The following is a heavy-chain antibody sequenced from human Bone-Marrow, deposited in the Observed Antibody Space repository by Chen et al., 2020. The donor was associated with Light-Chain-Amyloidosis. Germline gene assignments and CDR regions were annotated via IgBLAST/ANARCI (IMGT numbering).Heavy chain of an antibody. D-gene: IGHD3-3*01. CDR2: IFYGDIM. J-gene: IGHJ3*01. CDR3: ARGPSEVKWGVVVGALTFDF. V-gene: IGHV4-39*07. CDR1: GASMSSSEHY. Sequence: QLQESGPGLVEPSKTFSPTFAVSGASMSSSEHYWRWMSPTPGKGLECIGSIFYGDIMYYNPTRKRRVTLSVDPTNKRFSIRLKSVTPDDTDMYYCARGPSEVKWGVVVGALTFDFWGQGTMVTVS.